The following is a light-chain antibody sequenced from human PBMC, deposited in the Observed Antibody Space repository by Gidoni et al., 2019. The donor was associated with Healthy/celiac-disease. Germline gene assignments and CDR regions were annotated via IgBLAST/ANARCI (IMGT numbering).Light chain of an antibody. CDR1: QSVLYSSNNKNY. J-gene: IGKJ2*04. V-gene: IGKV4-1*01. CDR2: WPS. CDR3: QQYYSTPCS. Sequence: DIVMTQAPEYLAQSLGERATINCKSSQSVLYSSNNKNYLAWYQQKPGQPPKLLIYWPSTRESGVPDRFGGSGSVTDFTLTIRSLQAEDVAVYYCQQYYSTPCSFGQGTKLEIK.